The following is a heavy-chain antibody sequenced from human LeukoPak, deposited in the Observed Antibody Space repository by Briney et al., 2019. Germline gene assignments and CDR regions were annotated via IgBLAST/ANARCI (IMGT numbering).Heavy chain of an antibody. Sequence: PGGSLRLSCAASGFTFSSYAMSWVRQAPGKGLEWVSAISGSGGSTYYADSVTGRFTISRDNSKNTLYLQMNSLRAEDTAVYYCAKGSDSSGYYEFDYWGQGTLVTVSS. CDR3: AKGSDSSGYYEFDY. D-gene: IGHD3-22*01. CDR1: GFTFSSYA. V-gene: IGHV3-23*01. J-gene: IGHJ4*02. CDR2: ISGSGGST.